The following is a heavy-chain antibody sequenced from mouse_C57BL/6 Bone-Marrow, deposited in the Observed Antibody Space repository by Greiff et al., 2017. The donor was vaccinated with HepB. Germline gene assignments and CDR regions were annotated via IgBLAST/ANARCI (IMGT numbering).Heavy chain of an antibody. Sequence: QVQLKESGAELARPGASVKLSCKASGYTFTSYGISWVKQSTGQGLEWIGEIYPRSGNTYYNEKFKGKATLTADKSSSTAYMELRSLTSEDSAVYFCARSHYYYGKGYWGQGTTLTVSS. CDR2: IYPRSGNT. J-gene: IGHJ2*01. CDR3: ARSHYYYGKGY. V-gene: IGHV1-81*01. CDR1: GYTFTSYG. D-gene: IGHD1-1*01.